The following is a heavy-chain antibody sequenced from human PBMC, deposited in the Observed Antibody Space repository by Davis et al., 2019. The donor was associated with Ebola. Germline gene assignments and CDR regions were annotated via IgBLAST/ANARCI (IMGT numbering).Heavy chain of an antibody. D-gene: IGHD5-12*01. CDR3: AGNGGGYSGYVPPAFDC. V-gene: IGHV3-53*01. J-gene: IGHJ4*02. CDR2: IYRGGDT. CDR1: GFNVNTKY. Sequence: PGGSLRLSCTVSGFNVNTKYMNWVRQAPGKGLEWVATIYRGGDTYHADSVKGRFTISRDKSKNTLDLQMNNLRGEDTALYYCAGNGGGYSGYVPPAFDCWGQGALVTVSS.